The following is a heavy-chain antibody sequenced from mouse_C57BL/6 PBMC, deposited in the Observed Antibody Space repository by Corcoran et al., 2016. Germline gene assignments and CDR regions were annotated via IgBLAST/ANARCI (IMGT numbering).Heavy chain of an antibody. CDR3: ARVGLRPLYAMDY. J-gene: IGHJ4*01. CDR1: GYTFTTYG. D-gene: IGHD1-2*01. Sequence: QIQLVQSGPELKKPGETVKISCKASGYTFTTYGMSWVKQAPGKGLKWMGWINTYSGVPTYADDFKGRFAFSLETSASPAYLQINNLKNEDTATYFCARVGLRPLYAMDYWGQGTSVTVFS. CDR2: INTYSGVP. V-gene: IGHV9-3*01.